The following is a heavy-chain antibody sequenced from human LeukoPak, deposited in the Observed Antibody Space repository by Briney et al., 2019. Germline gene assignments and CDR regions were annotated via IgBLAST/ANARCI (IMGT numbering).Heavy chain of an antibody. Sequence: SETLSLTCAVYGGSFSGYYWSWIRQPPGKGLEWIGEINHSGSTNYNPSLKSRVTISVDTSKNQFSLKLSSVTAADTAVYYCATSYYDFWSGYFAWFDPWGQGTLVTVSS. J-gene: IGHJ5*02. CDR1: GGSFSGYY. D-gene: IGHD3-3*01. CDR3: ATSYYDFWSGYFAWFDP. V-gene: IGHV4-34*01. CDR2: INHSGST.